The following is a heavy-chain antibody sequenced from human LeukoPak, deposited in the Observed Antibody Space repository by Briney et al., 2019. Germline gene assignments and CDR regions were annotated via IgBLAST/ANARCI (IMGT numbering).Heavy chain of an antibody. CDR3: ARESPYSSSRPFDY. J-gene: IGHJ4*02. Sequence: GGSLRLSCEGSGFTFSNYWMTWVRQAPEKGLEWVANIKPSGSEKHYADSVEGRFTISRDNAKNSLYLQMNSLRAEDTAVYYCARESPYSSSRPFDYWGQGTLFTVSS. D-gene: IGHD6-13*01. CDR2: IKPSGSEK. CDR1: GFTFSNYW. V-gene: IGHV3-7*01.